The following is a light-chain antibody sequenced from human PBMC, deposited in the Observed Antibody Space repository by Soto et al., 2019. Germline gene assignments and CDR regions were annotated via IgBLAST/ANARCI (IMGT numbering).Light chain of an antibody. CDR2: DAT. V-gene: IGKV3-11*01. J-gene: IGKJ1*01. CDR3: QQRSNWPWT. Sequence: EIVLTQSPATLSLSPGERATLSCRASQSVRSYLAWYQQKPGQAPRLLIYDATNRATAIPARFSGSGSGTDFTLTIISLEPEDFAVYYCQQRSNWPWTFGRGTKVEI. CDR1: QSVRSY.